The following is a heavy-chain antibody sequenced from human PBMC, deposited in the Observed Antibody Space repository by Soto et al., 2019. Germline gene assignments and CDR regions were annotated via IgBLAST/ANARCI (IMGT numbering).Heavy chain of an antibody. CDR1: GFSLSTSGVG. J-gene: IGHJ1*01. D-gene: IGHD3-22*01. V-gene: IGHV2-5*01. CDR3: AHWWATYYYDSTGYYATGDFEV. Sequence: SGPTLVNPTQTLTLTCTFSGFSLSTSGVGVGWIRQPPGKALEWLALIYWNDDKRSSPSLKSRLTITKDTSKNQVVLTMTNMDRVVTAAYSCAHWWATYYYDSTGYYATGDFEVWGQGTLVTVSS. CDR2: IYWNDDK.